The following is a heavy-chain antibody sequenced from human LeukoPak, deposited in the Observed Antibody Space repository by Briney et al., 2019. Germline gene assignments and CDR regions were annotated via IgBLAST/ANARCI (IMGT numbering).Heavy chain of an antibody. V-gene: IGHV3-74*01. D-gene: IGHD6-19*01. Sequence: GGSLRLSCEVSGSTFSSHWMHWVRQAPGKGLVWVSRINHVGTDTSYADSVKGRFTISRDNAKNTLYLQMNSLRTEDTAVYYCATLRSDSSGWYYFDYWGQGTLVTVSS. CDR2: INHVGTDT. J-gene: IGHJ4*02. CDR1: GSTFSSHW. CDR3: ATLRSDSSGWYYFDY.